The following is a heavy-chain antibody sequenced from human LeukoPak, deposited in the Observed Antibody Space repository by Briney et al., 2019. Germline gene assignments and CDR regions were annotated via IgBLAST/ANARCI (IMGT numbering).Heavy chain of an antibody. CDR2: ISSDGSNK. V-gene: IGHV3-30*18. Sequence: GGSLRLSCAASGFTFSSYGMHWVRQAPGKGLEWVAVISSDGSNKYYADSVKGRFTISRDDSKNTLYLQINSLRAEDTAVYYCANQGRPRNNDFDPWGQGTLVTVSS. CDR1: GFTFSSYG. J-gene: IGHJ5*02. D-gene: IGHD1/OR15-1a*01. CDR3: ANQGRPRNNDFDP.